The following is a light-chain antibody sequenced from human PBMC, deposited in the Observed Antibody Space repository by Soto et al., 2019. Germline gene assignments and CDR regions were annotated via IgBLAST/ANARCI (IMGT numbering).Light chain of an antibody. CDR3: QSYDSSLSGWV. J-gene: IGLJ3*02. V-gene: IGLV1-40*01. CDR2: GNN. CDR1: SSNIGAGYD. Sequence: QSVLTQPPSVSGAPGQRVTISYTGSSSNIGAGYDVHWYQQLPETAPKLLIYGNNNRPSGVPDRFSGSKSGTSASLAITGLQAEDEADYYCQSYDSSLSGWVFGGGTKLTVL.